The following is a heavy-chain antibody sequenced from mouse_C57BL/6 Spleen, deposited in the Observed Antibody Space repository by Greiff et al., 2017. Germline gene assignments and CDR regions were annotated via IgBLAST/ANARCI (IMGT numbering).Heavy chain of an antibody. J-gene: IGHJ1*03. Sequence: VQVVESGPGLVQPSQSLSITCTVSGFSLTSYGVHWVRQSPGKGLEWLGVIWSGGSTDYNAAFISRLSISKDNSKSKVFFKMNSLQADDTAIYYCARSGIYYYGSSPYWYFDVWGTGTTVTVSS. CDR1: GFSLTSYG. CDR3: ARSGIYYYGSSPYWYFDV. CDR2: IWSGGST. D-gene: IGHD1-1*01. V-gene: IGHV2-2*01.